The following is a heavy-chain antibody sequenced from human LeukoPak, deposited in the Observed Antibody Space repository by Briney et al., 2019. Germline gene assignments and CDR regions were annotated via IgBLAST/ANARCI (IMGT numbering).Heavy chain of an antibody. J-gene: IGHJ4*02. D-gene: IGHD1-26*01. CDR1: GFTFDDYT. CDR3: AKAPTGVGATGHFDY. CDR2: IDWDGGIT. Sequence: TGGSLRLSCAASGFTFDDYTMHWVRQASGKGLEWVSLIDWDGGITYYADSVKGRSTISRDNSKNSLYLEMNSLRSEDTAMYYCAKAPTGVGATGHFDYWGQGTLVTVSS. V-gene: IGHV3-43*01.